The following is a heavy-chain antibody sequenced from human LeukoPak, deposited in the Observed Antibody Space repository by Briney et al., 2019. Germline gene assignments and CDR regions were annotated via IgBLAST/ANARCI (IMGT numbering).Heavy chain of an antibody. V-gene: IGHV4-59*12. J-gene: IGHJ6*03. D-gene: IGHD5-12*01. CDR3: ARTLSGYGYYYYMDV. CDR2: IYYSGST. CDR1: GGSISSYY. Sequence: PSETLSLTCTVSGGSISSYYWSWIRQPPGKGLEWIGYIYYSGSTNYNPSLKSRVTISVDTSKNQFSLKLSSVTAADTAVYYCARTLSGYGYYYYMDVWGKGTTVTISS.